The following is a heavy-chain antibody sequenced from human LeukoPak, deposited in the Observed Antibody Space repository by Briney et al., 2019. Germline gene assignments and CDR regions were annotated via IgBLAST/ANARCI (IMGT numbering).Heavy chain of an antibody. CDR2: INHSGST. J-gene: IGHJ4*02. D-gene: IGHD6-13*01. V-gene: IGHV4-34*01. CDR3: ATPLLAAAGNFDY. CDR1: GGSFSGYY. Sequence: SETLSLTCAVYGGSFSGYYWNWIRQPPGKGLEWIGEINHSGSTNYNPSLKSRVTISVDTSKNQFSLKLSSVTAADTAVYYCATPLLAAAGNFDYWGQGTLVTVSS.